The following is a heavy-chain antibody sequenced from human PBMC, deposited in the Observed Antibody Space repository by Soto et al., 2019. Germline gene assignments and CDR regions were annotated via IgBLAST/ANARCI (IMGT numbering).Heavy chain of an antibody. CDR3: AKSIVTTSFVFDY. V-gene: IGHV3-23*01. CDR1: GFTFSSYA. CDR2: ISGSGGST. Sequence: LRLSCAASGFTFSSYAMSRVRQAPGKGLEWVSAISGSGGSTYYADSVKGRFTISRDNSKNTLYLQMNSLRAEDTAVYYCAKSIVTTSFVFDYWGQGTLVTVSS. D-gene: IGHD4-17*01. J-gene: IGHJ4*02.